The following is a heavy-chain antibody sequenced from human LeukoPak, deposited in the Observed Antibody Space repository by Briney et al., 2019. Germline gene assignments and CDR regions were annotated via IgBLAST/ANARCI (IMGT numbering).Heavy chain of an antibody. D-gene: IGHD1/OR15-1a*01. CDR1: GFTFTPFG. CDR2: ISPDGKIK. V-gene: IGHV3-30*18. CDR3: AKINNDDDY. J-gene: IGHJ4*02. Sequence: GGSLRLSCAASGFTFTPFGIHWVRHAPGKGLEWVAAISPDGKIKYYTDSEKGRFTVSRDNCKNMIYLQMNSLRGEDSAVYFCAKINNDDDYWGQGALVTVSS.